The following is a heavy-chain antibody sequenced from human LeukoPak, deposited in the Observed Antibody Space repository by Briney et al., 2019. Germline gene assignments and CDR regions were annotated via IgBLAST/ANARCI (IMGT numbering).Heavy chain of an antibody. J-gene: IGHJ4*02. CDR2: INHSGST. CDR1: GGSFSGYY. V-gene: IGHV4-34*01. D-gene: IGHD5-24*01. Sequence: PSETLSLTCAVYGGSFSGYYWSWIRRPPGKGLEWIGEINHSGSTNYNPSLKSRVTISVDTSKNQFSLKLSSVTAADTAVYYCATGLDGYNLDYWGQGTLVTVSS. CDR3: ATGLDGYNLDY.